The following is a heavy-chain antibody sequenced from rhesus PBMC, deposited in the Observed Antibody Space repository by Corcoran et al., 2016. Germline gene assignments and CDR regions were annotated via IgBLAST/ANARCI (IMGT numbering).Heavy chain of an antibody. CDR2: IRSCGST. CDR1: GGSINRNY. D-gene: IGHD4-11*01. Sequence: QVQLQQWGEGLVKPSETLSLTCAVYGGSINRNYWTWIRQPPGKGLEWIGRIRSCGSTNYNPSLKSRVPISIDTSKNQFSLKLSSVSAADTAVYYCARGLIDYWGQGVLVTVSS. J-gene: IGHJ4*01. V-gene: IGHV4-160*01. CDR3: ARGLIDY.